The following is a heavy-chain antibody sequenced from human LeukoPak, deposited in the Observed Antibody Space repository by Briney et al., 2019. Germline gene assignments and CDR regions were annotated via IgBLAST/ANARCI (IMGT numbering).Heavy chain of an antibody. CDR1: GYTFTSYD. Sequence: ASVKVSCMASGYTFTSYDINWVRQATGQGLEWMGWVNPNSAYTGYAQKFQGRVTMTRDTSIGTAYMEVSSLRPEDTAVYYCARGNRLYSSSWSSLAFDIWGRGTMVTVSS. V-gene: IGHV1-8*01. CDR2: VNPNSAYT. D-gene: IGHD6-13*01. J-gene: IGHJ3*02. CDR3: ARGNRLYSSSWSSLAFDI.